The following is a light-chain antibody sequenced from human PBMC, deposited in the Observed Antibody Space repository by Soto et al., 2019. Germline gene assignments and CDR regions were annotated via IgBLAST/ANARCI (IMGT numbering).Light chain of an antibody. CDR3: AAWDDSLNGYV. V-gene: IGLV1-44*01. CDR1: SSNIGSNT. Sequence: QSALTQPPSASGTPGQRVTISCSGSSSNIGSNTVNWHQQLPGTAPKLLIYNDNQRPSGVPDRFSGSKSGTSASLAISGLQSEDEADYYCAAWDDSLNGYVFGTGTKVTVL. J-gene: IGLJ1*01. CDR2: NDN.